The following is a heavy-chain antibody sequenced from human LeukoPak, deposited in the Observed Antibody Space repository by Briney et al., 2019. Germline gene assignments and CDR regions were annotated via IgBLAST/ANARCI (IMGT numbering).Heavy chain of an antibody. CDR3: ARAPTLPVDYGDYVHYYYYGMDV. J-gene: IGHJ6*02. V-gene: IGHV4-30-2*01. D-gene: IGHD4-17*01. Sequence: KPSETLSLTCTVSGGSISSGGYYWSWIRQPPGKGLEWIGYIYHSGSTYYNPSLKSRVTISVDRSKNQFSLKLSSVTAADTAVYYCARAPTLPVDYGDYVHYYYYGMDVWGQGTTVTVSS. CDR1: GGSISSGGYY. CDR2: IYHSGST.